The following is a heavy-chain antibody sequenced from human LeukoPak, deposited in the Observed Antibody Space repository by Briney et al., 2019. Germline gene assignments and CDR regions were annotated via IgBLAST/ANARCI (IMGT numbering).Heavy chain of an antibody. Sequence: GGSLRLSCAASGFTFSSYAMSWVRHAPGKGLEWVSAISGSGGSTYYADSVKGRLTISRDNSKNTLYLQMNSLIAEDTAVYYCAKDQYRTQGVLRYFDWLPDAFDIWGQGTMVTVSS. CDR3: AKDQYRTQGVLRYFDWLPDAFDI. CDR2: ISGSGGST. D-gene: IGHD3-9*01. V-gene: IGHV3-23*01. CDR1: GFTFSSYA. J-gene: IGHJ3*02.